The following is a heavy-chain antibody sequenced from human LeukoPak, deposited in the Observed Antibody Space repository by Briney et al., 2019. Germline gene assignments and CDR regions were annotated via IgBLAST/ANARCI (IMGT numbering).Heavy chain of an antibody. D-gene: IGHD1-26*01. J-gene: IGHJ2*01. CDR1: GDSVSSNSAA. CDR3: ARAGRWVGATSYWYFDL. CDR2: TYYRSKWYN. Sequence: SHTLSLTCAIPGDSVSSNSAAWDWSRQSPSRGLERLGRTYYRSKWYNDYAVSVKSRISINQDTSKNQCSLQLNSATPEDTAVYYCARAGRWVGATSYWYFDLWGRGTLVTVSS. V-gene: IGHV6-1*01.